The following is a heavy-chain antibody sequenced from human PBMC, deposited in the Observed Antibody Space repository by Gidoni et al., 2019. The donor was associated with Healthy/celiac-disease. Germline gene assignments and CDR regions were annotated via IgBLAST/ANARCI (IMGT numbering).Heavy chain of an antibody. Sequence: QLQLQESGPGLVKPSETLSLTCTVSGGSISSRSYYWGWIRQPPGKGLEWIGSIYYSGGTYYNPSLKSRVTISVDTSKNQFALKLSSVTAADTAVYYCARQAMDNYYYYGMDVWGQGTTVTVSS. V-gene: IGHV4-39*01. J-gene: IGHJ6*02. D-gene: IGHD2-8*01. CDR3: ARQAMDNYYYYGMDV. CDR2: IYYSGGT. CDR1: GGSISSRSYY.